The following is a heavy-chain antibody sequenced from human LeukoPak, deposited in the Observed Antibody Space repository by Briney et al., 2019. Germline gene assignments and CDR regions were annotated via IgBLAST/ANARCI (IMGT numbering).Heavy chain of an antibody. J-gene: IGHJ5*02. CDR1: GYTFTSYG. CDR3: ARDGGDGYKANWFDT. V-gene: IGHV1-18*01. CDR2: ISAYNGNT. Sequence: GSVKVSCKASGYTFTSYGISWVRQAPGQGLEWMGWISAYNGNTNYAQKLQGRVTMTTDTSTSTAYMELRSLRSEDTAVYYCARDGGDGYKANWFDTWGQGTLVTVSS. D-gene: IGHD5-24*01.